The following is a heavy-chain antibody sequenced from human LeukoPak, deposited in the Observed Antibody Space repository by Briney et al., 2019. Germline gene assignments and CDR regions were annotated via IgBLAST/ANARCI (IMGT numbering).Heavy chain of an antibody. CDR3: ARKRGSWYYFDY. Sequence: PGGSLRLSCAASGFTFSSYGMSWVRQAPGKGLEWVSGINWNGGSTGYADSVKGRFTISRDNAKNSLYLQMNSLRAEDTALYYCARKRGSWYYFDYWGQGTLVTVSS. J-gene: IGHJ4*02. CDR2: INWNGGST. V-gene: IGHV3-20*04. D-gene: IGHD6-13*01. CDR1: GFTFSSYG.